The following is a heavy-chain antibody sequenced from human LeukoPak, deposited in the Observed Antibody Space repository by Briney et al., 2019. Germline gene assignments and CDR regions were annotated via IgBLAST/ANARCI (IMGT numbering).Heavy chain of an antibody. V-gene: IGHV4-38-2*02. CDR1: GYSISSGYY. CDR2: IYHSGST. D-gene: IGHD6-19*01. CDR3: AREASSGWHIDY. J-gene: IGHJ4*02. Sequence: PSETLSLTCTVSGYSISSGYYWGWIRQPPGKGLEWIGSIYHSGSTYYNPSLKSRVTISVDTSKNQFSLKLSSVTAADTAVYYCAREASSGWHIDYWGQGTLVTVSS.